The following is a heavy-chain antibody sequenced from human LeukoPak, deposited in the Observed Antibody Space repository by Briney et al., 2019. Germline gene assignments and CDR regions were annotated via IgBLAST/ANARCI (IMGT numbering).Heavy chain of an antibody. J-gene: IGHJ4*02. D-gene: IGHD3-22*01. V-gene: IGHV1-69*13. Sequence: GASVKVSCKASGGTFSSYAISWVRQAPGQGLEWMGGIIPIFGTANYAQKFQGRVTITADESTSTAYMGLSSLRSEDTAVYYCAREDYYDSSGYYYLDYWGQGTLVTVSS. CDR3: AREDYYDSSGYYYLDY. CDR2: IIPIFGTA. CDR1: GGTFSSYA.